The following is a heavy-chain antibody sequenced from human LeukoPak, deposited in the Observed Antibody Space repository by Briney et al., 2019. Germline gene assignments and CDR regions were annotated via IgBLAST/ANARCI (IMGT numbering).Heavy chain of an antibody. CDR3: ARGPDIVVVPAAILPSYYYYGMDV. CDR2: IIPIFGTA. D-gene: IGHD2-2*01. CDR1: GGTFSSYA. Sequence: GASVKVSCKASGGTFSSYAISWVRQAPGQGLEWMGGIIPIFGTANYAQKFQGRVTITADESTSTAYMELSSLRSEDTAVYYCARGPDIVVVPAAILPSYYYYGMDVWGQGTTVTVSS. V-gene: IGHV1-69*13. J-gene: IGHJ6*02.